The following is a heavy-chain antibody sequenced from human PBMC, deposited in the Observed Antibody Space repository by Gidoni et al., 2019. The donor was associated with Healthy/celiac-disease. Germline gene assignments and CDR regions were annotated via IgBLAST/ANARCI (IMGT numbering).Heavy chain of an antibody. CDR1: GGSISSYY. CDR3: ARDPGYNWFDP. J-gene: IGHJ5*02. V-gene: IGHV4-59*01. CDR2: IYYSGST. Sequence: QVQLQESGPGLVKPSETLSLTCTVPGGSISSYYWSWIRQPPGKGLEWIGYIYYSGSTNYTPLLKIRVTISVDTSKNQFSLKLSSVTAADTAVYYCARDPGYNWFDPWGQGTLVTVSS.